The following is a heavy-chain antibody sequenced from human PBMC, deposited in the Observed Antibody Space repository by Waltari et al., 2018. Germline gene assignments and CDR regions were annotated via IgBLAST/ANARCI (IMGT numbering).Heavy chain of an antibody. J-gene: IGHJ6*02. CDR3: ARAHGPLSYYYYYGMDV. CDR2: ISYSGST. V-gene: IGHV4-59*01. CDR1: GGSISSYY. Sequence: QVQLQESGPGLVKPSETLSLTCTVSGGSISSYYWSWIRQPPGKGLEWIGYISYSGSTNYNPSLKSRVTISVDTSKNQFSLKLSSVTAADTAVYYCARAHGPLSYYYYYGMDVWGQGTTVTVSS.